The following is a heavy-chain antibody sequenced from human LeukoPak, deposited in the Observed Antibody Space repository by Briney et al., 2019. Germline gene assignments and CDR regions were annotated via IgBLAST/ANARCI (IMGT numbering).Heavy chain of an antibody. V-gene: IGHV3-23*01. D-gene: IGHD3-3*01. CDR3: AKDLTIFGVVLIVLEDDY. CDR2: LSGSGGST. J-gene: IGHJ4*02. CDR1: GFTFSSYA. Sequence: PRGSLRLSCAASGFTFSSYAMSWVRQAPGKGLEWVSTLSGSGGSTYYADSVKGRFTISRDNSKNTLYLQMNSLRAEDTAVYYCAKDLTIFGVVLIVLEDDYWGQGTLVTVSS.